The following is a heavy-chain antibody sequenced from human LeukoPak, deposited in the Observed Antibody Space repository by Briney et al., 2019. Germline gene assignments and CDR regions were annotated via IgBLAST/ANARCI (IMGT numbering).Heavy chain of an antibody. CDR2: IYHSGST. CDR1: DFSISSGYY. Sequence: SETLSLTCSVSDFSISSGYYWAWIRQPPGKGLEWIGSIYHSGSTYYNPSLQSRVTISVDTSKNQFSLKLTSVTAADTAVYYCARGTNYFDSAGYQYNWFDPWGPGTLVTVSS. CDR3: ARGTNYFDSAGYQYNWFDP. J-gene: IGHJ5*02. D-gene: IGHD3-22*01. V-gene: IGHV4-38-2*02.